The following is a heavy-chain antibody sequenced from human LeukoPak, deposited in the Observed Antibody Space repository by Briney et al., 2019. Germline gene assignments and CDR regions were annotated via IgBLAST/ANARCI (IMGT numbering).Heavy chain of an antibody. CDR3: ARARTTVTTWDLDY. CDR2: INHSGST. V-gene: IGHV4-34*01. CDR1: GGSFSGYY. J-gene: IGHJ4*02. Sequence: SETLSLTCAVYGGSFSGYYWSWLRQPPGKGLEWIGEINHSGSTNYNPSLKSRVTISVDTSKNQSSLKLSSVTAADTAVYYCARARTTVTTWDLDYWGQGTLVTVSS. D-gene: IGHD4-17*01.